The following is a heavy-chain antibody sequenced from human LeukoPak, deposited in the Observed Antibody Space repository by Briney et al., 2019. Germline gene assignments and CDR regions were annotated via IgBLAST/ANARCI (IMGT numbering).Heavy chain of an antibody. J-gene: IGHJ4*02. Sequence: PGGSLRLSCAASGFTFSSYGMHWVRRAPGKGLEWVAVISYDGSNKYYADSVKGRFTISRDNSKNTLYLQMNSLRAEDTAVYYCAKAGFDDSSGYYPYFDYWGQGTLVTVSS. CDR2: ISYDGSNK. CDR1: GFTFSSYG. V-gene: IGHV3-30*18. CDR3: AKAGFDDSSGYYPYFDY. D-gene: IGHD3-22*01.